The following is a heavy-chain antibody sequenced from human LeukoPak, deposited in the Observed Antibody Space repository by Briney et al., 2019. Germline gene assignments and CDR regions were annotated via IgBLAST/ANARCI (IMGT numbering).Heavy chain of an antibody. V-gene: IGHV4-39*01. CDR2: IYYSGST. CDR1: GGSISSSGYY. D-gene: IGHD2-21*02. J-gene: IGHJ4*02. Sequence: LETLSLTCTVSGGSISSSGYYWGWIRQPPGKGLEWIGSIYYSGSTYYNPSLKSRVTISVDTSKNQFSLKLSSVTAADTAVYYCARHPNRSIVVVTFFDYWGQGTLVTVSS. CDR3: ARHPNRSIVVVTFFDY.